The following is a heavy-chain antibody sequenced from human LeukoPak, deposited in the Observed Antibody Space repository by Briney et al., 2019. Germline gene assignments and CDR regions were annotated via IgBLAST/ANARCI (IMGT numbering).Heavy chain of an antibody. CDR1: GFNIDDFA. Sequence: PGGSLRLSCVASGFNIDDFAMHWVRQGPGKGLQRVAGINWNSDFIGYADSVRGRFTISRDNGENSLYLQMNSLRAEDTALYYCVKDTWGPSYYYYYGMDVWGQGTTVTVSS. CDR3: VKDTWGPSYYYYYGMDV. CDR2: INWNSDFI. V-gene: IGHV3-9*01. D-gene: IGHD7-27*01. J-gene: IGHJ6*02.